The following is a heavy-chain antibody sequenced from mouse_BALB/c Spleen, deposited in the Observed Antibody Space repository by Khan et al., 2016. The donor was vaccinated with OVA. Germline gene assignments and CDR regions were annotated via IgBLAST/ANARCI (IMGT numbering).Heavy chain of an antibody. CDR2: SYPGSGCT. CDR3: ARAGYRGFAY. Sequence: QVQLKQSGPELVKPGASVRMSCNASGYTFTGFRIRWVMQRAGQGLEWLAESYPGSGCTYYNERFKGKATLTSDKSSSTAYMVLSGLTSADSSVYFSARAGYRGFAYWGQGTLVTVSA. CDR1: GYTFTGFR. D-gene: IGHD3-2*02. V-gene: IGHV1-81*01. J-gene: IGHJ3*01.